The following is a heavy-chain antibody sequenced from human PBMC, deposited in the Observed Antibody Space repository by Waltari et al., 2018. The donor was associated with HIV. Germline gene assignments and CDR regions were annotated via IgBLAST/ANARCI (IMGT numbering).Heavy chain of an antibody. D-gene: IGHD4-17*01. CDR3: ARDCPSVTVNWFDP. CDR1: GGSISSSSYY. J-gene: IGHJ5*02. V-gene: IGHV4-39*07. Sequence: ETLSLTCTVSGGSISSSSYYWGWIRQPPGKGLEWIGSIYYSGRTYYNPSLKSRVTISVDTSKNQFSLKLSSVTAADTAVYYCARDCPSVTVNWFDPWGQGTLVTVSS. CDR2: IYYSGRT.